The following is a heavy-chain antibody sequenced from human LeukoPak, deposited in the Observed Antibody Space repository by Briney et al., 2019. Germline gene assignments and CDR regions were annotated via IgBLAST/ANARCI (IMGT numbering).Heavy chain of an antibody. Sequence: GGSLRLSCAASGITFSNYGMHWVRQAPGKGLEWVAVIWADGKNKYYADSVKGRFTFSRDNSRNTLYLQMNSLRADDTAVYYCARERAPFDGFDVWGQGTMVTVSS. CDR3: ARERAPFDGFDV. CDR1: GITFSNYG. J-gene: IGHJ3*01. V-gene: IGHV3-33*01. CDR2: IWADGKNK.